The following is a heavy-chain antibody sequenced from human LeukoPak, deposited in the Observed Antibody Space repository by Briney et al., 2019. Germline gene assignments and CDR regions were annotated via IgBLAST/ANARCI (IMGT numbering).Heavy chain of an antibody. V-gene: IGHV1-18*01. Sequence: GASVKVSCKASGYTFTSYGISWVRQAPGQGLEWMGWISAYNGNTNYAQKLQGRVTMTTDTSTSTAYMELRSLRSDDTAVYYCARDCAAKCCSSTSCYNVYYFDYWGQGTLVTVSS. CDR3: ARDCAAKCCSSTSCYNVYYFDY. D-gene: IGHD2-2*02. CDR2: ISAYNGNT. J-gene: IGHJ4*02. CDR1: GYTFTSYG.